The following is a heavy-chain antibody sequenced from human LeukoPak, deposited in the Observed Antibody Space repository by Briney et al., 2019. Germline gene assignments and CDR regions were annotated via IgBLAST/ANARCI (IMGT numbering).Heavy chain of an antibody. V-gene: IGHV3-53*01. J-gene: IGHJ4*02. CDR1: GFTVSSNY. D-gene: IGHD5-12*01. CDR3: ARMVATLYYFDY. CDR2: IYSGGST. Sequence: GGSLRLSCAASGFTVSSNYMSWVRQAPGKGLEWVSVIYSGGSTYYADSVKGRFTISRDNSKNTLYLQMSSLRAEDTAVYYCARMVATLYYFDYWGQGTLVTVSS.